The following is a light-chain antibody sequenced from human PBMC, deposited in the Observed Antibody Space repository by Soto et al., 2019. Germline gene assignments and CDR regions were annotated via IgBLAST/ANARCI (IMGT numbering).Light chain of an antibody. CDR3: QQYGSSGT. Sequence: EIFLAQSGVPLSLSPAPIAPLSCRASQSVSNNYLAWYQQKPGQAPRLLIYGASNRATGIPDRFSGSGSGTDFTLTIIRLEPEEFAVYYCQQYGSSGTFGQGTKVDIK. J-gene: IGKJ1*01. V-gene: IGKV3-20*01. CDR2: GAS. CDR1: QSVSNNY.